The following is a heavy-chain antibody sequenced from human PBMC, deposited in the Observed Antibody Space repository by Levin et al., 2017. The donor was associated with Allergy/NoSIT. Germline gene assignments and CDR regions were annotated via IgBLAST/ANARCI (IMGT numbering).Heavy chain of an antibody. CDR3: ASKYGSGIYYYYYMDG. CDR2: IYWDDDK. D-gene: IGHD3-10*01. V-gene: IGHV2-5*02. CDR1: GFSLSTSGVG. J-gene: IGHJ6*03. Sequence: SGPTLVKPTQTLTLTCTFSGFSLSTSGVGVGWIRQPPGKALEWLALIYWDDDKRYSPSLKSRLTITKDTSNNQVVLTMTNMDPVDTATYYCASKYGSGIYYYYYMDGWGKGTTVTVSS.